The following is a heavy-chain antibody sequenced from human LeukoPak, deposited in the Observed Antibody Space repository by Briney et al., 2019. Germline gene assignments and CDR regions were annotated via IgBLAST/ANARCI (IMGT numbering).Heavy chain of an antibody. D-gene: IGHD6-19*01. CDR3: ARDLGVAVALYYFDY. CDR2: ISSSGSTI. CDR1: GFTFSDYY. V-gene: IGHV3-11*01. Sequence: PGGSLRLSCAASGFTFSDYYMSWLRQAPGKGLEWVSYISSSGSTIYYADSVKGRFTISRDNAKTSLYLQMNSLRAEDTAVYYCARDLGVAVALYYFDYWGQGTLVTVSS. J-gene: IGHJ4*02.